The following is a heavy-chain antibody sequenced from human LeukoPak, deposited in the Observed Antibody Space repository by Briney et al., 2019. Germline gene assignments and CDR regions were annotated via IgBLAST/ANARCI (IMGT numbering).Heavy chain of an antibody. CDR2: IYSGGST. CDR3: ARDAMVRGVIITGFDY. J-gene: IGHJ4*02. D-gene: IGHD3-10*01. Sequence: GFLGLFLATSGFNGNYHYHGLVPQASGEGLGWGLVIYSGGSTYYADSVKGRFTISRDNSKNTLYLQMNSLRAEDTAVYYCARDAMVRGVIITGFDYWGQGTLVTVSS. CDR1: GFNGNYHY. V-gene: IGHV3-66*02.